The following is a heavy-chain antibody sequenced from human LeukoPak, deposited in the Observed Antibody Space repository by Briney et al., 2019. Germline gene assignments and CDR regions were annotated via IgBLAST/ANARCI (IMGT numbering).Heavy chain of an antibody. CDR3: ARDPNYYDSSGLDY. CDR2: IYYSGST. J-gene: IGHJ4*02. D-gene: IGHD3-22*01. CDR1: GFTVSSNY. Sequence: LRLSCAASGFTVSSNYMSWVRQPPGKGLEWIGYIYYSGSTYYNPSLKSRVTISVDTSKNQFSLKLSSGTAANTAVYYCARDPNYYDSSGLDYWGQGTLVTVSS. V-gene: IGHV4-30-4*08.